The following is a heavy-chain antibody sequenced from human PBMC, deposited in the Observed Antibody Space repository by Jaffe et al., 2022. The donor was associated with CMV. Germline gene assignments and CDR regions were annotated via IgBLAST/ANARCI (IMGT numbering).Heavy chain of an antibody. Sequence: EVQLVQSGAEVKKPGESLKISCKGSGYSFTSYWIGWVRQMPGKGLEWMGIIYPGDSDTRYSPSFQGQVTISADKSISTAYLQWSSLKASDTAMYYCARLAGVVPAARHSKAPPRYGMDVWGQGTTVTVSS. D-gene: IGHD2-2*01. CDR3: ARLAGVVPAARHSKAPPRYGMDV. V-gene: IGHV5-51*01. J-gene: IGHJ6*02. CDR2: IYPGDSDT. CDR1: GYSFTSYW.